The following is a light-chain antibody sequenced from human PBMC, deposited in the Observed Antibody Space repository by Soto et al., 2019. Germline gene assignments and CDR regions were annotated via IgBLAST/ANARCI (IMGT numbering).Light chain of an antibody. CDR2: GAS. CDR3: QHDKTRTHS. J-gene: IGKJ1*01. CDR1: QNVGSN. Sequence: VRTTHPAERAVSTGSSATLFRWTSQNVGSNLAWYQHKPGQAPRLLISGASTRATGVPARFSGSGSETEFALTISSLQSEDFPVYFCQHDKTRTHSFRQGTKVEIK. V-gene: IGKV3-15*01.